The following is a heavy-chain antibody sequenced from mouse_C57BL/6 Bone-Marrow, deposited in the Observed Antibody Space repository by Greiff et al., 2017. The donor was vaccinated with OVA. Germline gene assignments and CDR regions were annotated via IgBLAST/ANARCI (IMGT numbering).Heavy chain of an antibody. J-gene: IGHJ3*01. CDR1: GFTFSSYA. CDR3: ARGYYSNFFAY. D-gene: IGHD2-5*01. Sequence: EVTVVESGGGLVKPGGSLKLSCAASGFTFSSYAMSLVRQTPEKMLEWVATISDGGSYTYYPDNVKGRFTISRDNAKNNLYLQMSHLKSEDTAMDYCARGYYSNFFAYWGQGTLVTVSA. CDR2: ISDGGSYT. V-gene: IGHV5-4*03.